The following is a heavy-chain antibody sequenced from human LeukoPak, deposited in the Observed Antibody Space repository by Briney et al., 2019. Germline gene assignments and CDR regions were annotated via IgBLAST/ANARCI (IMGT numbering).Heavy chain of an antibody. J-gene: IGHJ5*02. V-gene: IGHV4-39*01. CDR3: AKFESAYYDFRSGYGWFDP. CDR2: IYYSGST. Sequence: TPSETLSLTCTVSGGSISSSSYYWGWIRQPPGKGLEWIGSIYYSGSTYYNPSLKSRVTISVDTSKNQFSLKLSSVTAADTAVYYCAKFESAYYDFRSGYGWFDPWGQGTLVTVSS. CDR1: GGSISSSSYY. D-gene: IGHD3-3*01.